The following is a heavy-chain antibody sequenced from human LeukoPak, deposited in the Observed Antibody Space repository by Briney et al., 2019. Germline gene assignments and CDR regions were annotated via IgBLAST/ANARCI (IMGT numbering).Heavy chain of an antibody. D-gene: IGHD3-22*01. CDR2: IKQDGSEK. CDR1: GFTFSSYW. V-gene: IGHV3-7*01. J-gene: IGHJ4*02. Sequence: GGSLRLSCAASGFTFSSYWMSWVRQAPGKGLEWVANIKQDGSEKYYVDSVKGRFTISRDNAKNSLYLQMNSLRAEDTAVYYCAGDRGYHYDSSGYYQLDYWGQGTLVTVST. CDR3: AGDRGYHYDSSGYYQLDY.